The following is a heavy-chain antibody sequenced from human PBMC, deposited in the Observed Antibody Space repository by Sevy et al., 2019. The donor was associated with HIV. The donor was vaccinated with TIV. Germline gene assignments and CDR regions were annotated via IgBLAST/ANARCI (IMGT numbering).Heavy chain of an antibody. V-gene: IGHV1-3*01. J-gene: IGHJ4*02. D-gene: IGHD1-1*01. CDR2: IVLGNGRT. CDR3: ARGRGTTLTNFDY. CDR1: ASIFTYYA. Sequence: ASVKVSCKASASIFTYYALHWVRQAPGQRPEWMGWIVLGNGRTKYSEDFQGRVTFTRDRSARIAYMGMSSLTSEDTAVYYCARGRGTTLTNFDYWGQGSLVTVSS.